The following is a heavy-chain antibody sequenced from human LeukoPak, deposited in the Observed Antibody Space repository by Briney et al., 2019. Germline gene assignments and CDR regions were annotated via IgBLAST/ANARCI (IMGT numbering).Heavy chain of an antibody. CDR2: INHSGST. D-gene: IGHD3-22*01. CDR1: GGSFSGYY. Sequence: SETLSLTCAVYGGSFSGYYWSWIRQPPGKGLEWIGEINHSGSTNYNPSLKSRVTISVDTSKNQFSLKLSSVTAANTAVYYCARARYYYDSSGYYSHWGQGTLVTVSS. V-gene: IGHV4-34*01. CDR3: ARARYYYDSSGYYSH. J-gene: IGHJ4*02.